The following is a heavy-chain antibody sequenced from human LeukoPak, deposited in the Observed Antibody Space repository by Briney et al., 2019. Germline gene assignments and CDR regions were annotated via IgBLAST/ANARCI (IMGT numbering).Heavy chain of an antibody. V-gene: IGHV1-58*01. CDR1: GYTFTSSA. J-gene: IGHJ4*02. CDR2: IVVGSGST. D-gene: IGHD1-1*01. CDR3: ATDDVTTGTKTALGY. Sequence: SVKVSCKASGYTFTSSAVQCVRQARGQGLEGIGWIVVGSGSTNYAQKFQERVTINRDMSTSTAYMELNSLRSEDTAVYYCATDDVTTGTKTALGYWGQGTLVTVCS.